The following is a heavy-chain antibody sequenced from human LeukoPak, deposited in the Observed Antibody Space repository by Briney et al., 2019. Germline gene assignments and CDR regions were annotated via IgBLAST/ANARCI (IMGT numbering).Heavy chain of an antibody. CDR3: ARDNWGKPDGMDGFDI. D-gene: IGHD7-27*01. Sequence: PGGSLRLSCAASGLIFSRFWMTGVRQAPGKGLEWVADINQDGSVIRFVDSVKGRFTISRDNAKNSLYLQMNSLRAEDTAVYYCARDNWGKPDGMDGFDIWGQGTMVTVS. J-gene: IGHJ3*02. CDR1: GLIFSRFW. V-gene: IGHV3-7*05. CDR2: INQDGSVI.